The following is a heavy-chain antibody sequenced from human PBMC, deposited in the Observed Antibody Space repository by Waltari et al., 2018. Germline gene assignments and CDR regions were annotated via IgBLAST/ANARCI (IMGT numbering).Heavy chain of an antibody. Sequence: VQLQESGPGLVKPSGTLPVTCAVSGDSISGSFWWSWVRQTPGKGLEWIGQIHGSGRINYNPSLESRVTVSRDTSNNQFSLKLTSATAADTAVYFCARDRGRGLYLDSWGQGILVTVSP. V-gene: IGHV4-4*02. CDR3: ARDRGRGLYLDS. J-gene: IGHJ4*02. D-gene: IGHD5-12*01. CDR1: GDSISGSFW. CDR2: IHGSGRI.